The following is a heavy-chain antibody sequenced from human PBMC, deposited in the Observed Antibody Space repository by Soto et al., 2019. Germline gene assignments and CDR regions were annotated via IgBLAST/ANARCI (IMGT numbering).Heavy chain of an antibody. J-gene: IGHJ5*02. V-gene: IGHV1-69*15. CDR3: AKDGGREGYFGNWFDP. D-gene: IGHD2-15*01. CDR2: IIPIFGTT. CDR1: GGTFSNYA. Sequence: QVQLVQSGAELKKPGSSVKVSCKASGGTFSNYAITWVRQAPGQGLEWLGRIIPIFGTTDYAQKFQGRVTSTADESTNTADMEMSSLGSDDTAVYYCAKDGGREGYFGNWFDPWGQGTLVTVSS.